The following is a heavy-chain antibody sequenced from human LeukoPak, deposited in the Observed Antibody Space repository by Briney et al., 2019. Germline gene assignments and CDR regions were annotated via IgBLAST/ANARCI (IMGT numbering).Heavy chain of an antibody. CDR1: GFPFSSYG. J-gene: IGHJ4*02. Sequence: GRSLRLSCAASGFPFSSYGMHWVRQAPGKGLEWVARLVYDERSDYADSVKGRFSISRDNSKNTLFLDMSNLRVDDTAVYYCARGPLIAAAGTWWGQGTLVTVSS. CDR2: LVYDERS. CDR3: ARGPLIAAAGTW. V-gene: IGHV3-33*01. D-gene: IGHD6-13*01.